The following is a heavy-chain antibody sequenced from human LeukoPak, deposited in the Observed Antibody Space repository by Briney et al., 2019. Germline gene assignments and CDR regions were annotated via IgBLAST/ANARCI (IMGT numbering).Heavy chain of an antibody. V-gene: IGHV3-13*01. CDR2: IGTAGDT. CDR1: GFTFSSYD. J-gene: IGHJ3*02. D-gene: IGHD6-13*01. Sequence: GGSLRLSCAASGFTFSSYDMHWVRQATGKGLEGVSAIGTAGDTYYPGSVKGRFTISRENAKNSLYLQMNSLRAGDTAVYYCATSSSWYDDAFDICGQGTMVTVSS. CDR3: ATSSSWYDDAFDI.